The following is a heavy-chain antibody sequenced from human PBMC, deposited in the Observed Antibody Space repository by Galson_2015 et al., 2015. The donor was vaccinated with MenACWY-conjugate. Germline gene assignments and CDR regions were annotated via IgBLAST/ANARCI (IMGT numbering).Heavy chain of an antibody. CDR1: GFTFSNYW. D-gene: IGHD1-26*01. V-gene: IGHV3-74*01. Sequence: SLRLSCAVSGFTFSNYWMHWVRQGPGKGLEWLSRIDNDGNRITYAGSVKGRFTISRDNAKNTLYLQINSVRADDTAVYYCSRGGEAKLIIVGGISDIWGQGTTVTVSP. CDR3: SRGGEAKLIIVGGISDI. J-gene: IGHJ3*02. CDR2: IDNDGNRI.